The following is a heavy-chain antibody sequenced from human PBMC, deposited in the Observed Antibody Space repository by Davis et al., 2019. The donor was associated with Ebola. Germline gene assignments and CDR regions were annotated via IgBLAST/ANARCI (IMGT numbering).Heavy chain of an antibody. Sequence: PGGSLRLSCTVSGGSISSTSYYWGWIRQPPGKGLEWIGSLYYSGGSYYNPSLKSRVTISVDTSKNQFSLKLSSVTAADTAVYYCARERARGDFWSGYYTAYYYYYYMDVWGKGTTVTVSS. D-gene: IGHD3-3*01. CDR2: LYYSGGS. V-gene: IGHV4-39*07. CDR3: ARERARGDFWSGYYTAYYYYYYMDV. J-gene: IGHJ6*03. CDR1: GGSISSTSYY.